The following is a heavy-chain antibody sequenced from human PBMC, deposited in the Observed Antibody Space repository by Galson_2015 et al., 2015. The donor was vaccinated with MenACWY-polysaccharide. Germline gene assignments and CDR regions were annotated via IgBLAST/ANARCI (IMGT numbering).Heavy chain of an antibody. V-gene: IGHV6-1*01. J-gene: IGHJ6*03. Sequence: CAISGDSVSSDTAAWTWIRQSPSGGLEWLGRTYYKSKWYSDYALSVEGRITINPDTSKNQFSLHLNSVPPEDTAVYFCARHARLVPYFYYFMDVWGKGTTVTLSS. CDR3: ARHARLVPYFYYFMDV. CDR1: GDSVSSDTAA. CDR2: TYYKSKWYS. D-gene: IGHD3-9*01.